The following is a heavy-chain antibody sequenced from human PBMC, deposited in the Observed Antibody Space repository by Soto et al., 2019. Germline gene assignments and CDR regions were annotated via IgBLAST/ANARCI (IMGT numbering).Heavy chain of an antibody. CDR2: IWYDGSNK. Sequence: QVQLVESGGGVVQPGRSLRLSCAASGFTFSSYGMHWVRQAPGKGLEWVAVIWYDGSNKYYADSVKGRLTISRDNSKNTQYLQMNSLRAEDTAVDYCARGDDRPGNGCDYWGQGTRVTVSS. CDR1: GFTFSSYG. CDR3: ARGDDRPGNGCDY. V-gene: IGHV3-33*01. D-gene: IGHD1-1*01. J-gene: IGHJ4*02.